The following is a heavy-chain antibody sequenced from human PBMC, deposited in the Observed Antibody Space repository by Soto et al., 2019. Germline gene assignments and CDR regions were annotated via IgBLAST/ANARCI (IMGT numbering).Heavy chain of an antibody. D-gene: IGHD6-13*01. V-gene: IGHV4-31*03. Sequence: PSETLSLTCTVSGDSNTGAACYWSWIRQHPGKGLEWIGHIHYSGTTYYNPSLKSRVSFSVDTSKKQFSLRLTSVTAADTAVYYCARDFRQDQQLPGYYYYGMDVWGQGTTVTVSS. J-gene: IGHJ6*02. CDR1: GDSNTGAACY. CDR3: ARDFRQDQQLPGYYYYGMDV. CDR2: IHYSGTT.